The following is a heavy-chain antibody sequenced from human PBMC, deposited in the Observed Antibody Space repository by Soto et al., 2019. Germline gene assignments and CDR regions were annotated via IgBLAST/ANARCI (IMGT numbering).Heavy chain of an antibody. CDR3: ERGIAAAVFGY. CDR1: GGSISSGGYY. D-gene: IGHD6-13*01. CDR2: IYYSGST. V-gene: IGHV4-31*03. J-gene: IGHJ4*02. Sequence: SETLSLTCTVSGGSISSGGYYWSWIRQHPGKGLEWIGYIYYSGSTYYNPSLKSRVTISVDTSKNQFSLKLSSVTAADTVVYYCERGIAAAVFGYWGQGTLVTVSS.